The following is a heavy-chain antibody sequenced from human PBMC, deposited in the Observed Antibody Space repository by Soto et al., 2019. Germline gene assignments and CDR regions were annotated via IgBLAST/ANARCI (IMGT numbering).Heavy chain of an antibody. CDR3: ARLQQSSLRDFVGDWFDS. CDR2: ISYDGSSK. J-gene: IGHJ5*01. CDR1: GFTFSNYA. Sequence: QVQLVESGGGVVQPGRSLRLSCAASGFTFSNYAMHWVRQAPGKGLEWVSVISYDGSSKTYGDPVKGRFTISRDNSKSTLYLQRNSLRPEDTAVYYCARLQQSSLRDFVGDWFDSWGYGPRVTVSS. V-gene: IGHV3-30-3*01. D-gene: IGHD2-21*02.